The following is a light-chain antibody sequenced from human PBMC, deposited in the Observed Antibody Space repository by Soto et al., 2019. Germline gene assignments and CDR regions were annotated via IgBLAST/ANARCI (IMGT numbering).Light chain of an antibody. CDR2: HVT. Sequence: QSALTQTASVSGSPGQSITISCTGTSSDIGHYDYVSWYQQHPGKAPKLMIYHVTYRPSGVSNRYSGAKSGNSASLTISGLHADDESDYYCCSLTTSHTYVFGSGTKLTVL. CDR3: CSLTTSHTYV. J-gene: IGLJ1*01. CDR1: SSDIGHYDY. V-gene: IGLV2-14*03.